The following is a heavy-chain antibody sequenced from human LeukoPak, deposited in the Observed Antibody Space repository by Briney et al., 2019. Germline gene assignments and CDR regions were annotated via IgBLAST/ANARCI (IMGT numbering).Heavy chain of an antibody. D-gene: IGHD2-2*01. CDR1: GFTFSSYA. Sequence: GGSLRLSCAGSGFTFSSYAMSWVRQAPGKGLEWVSGISGAGGKRYYADSVKGRFAISRDNSKNTLDLQMNSLRAEDTAIYYCAKDSKAYCTSSTCYDFDSWGQGTLVAVSS. V-gene: IGHV3-23*01. J-gene: IGHJ4*02. CDR3: AKDSKAYCTSSTCYDFDS. CDR2: ISGAGGKR.